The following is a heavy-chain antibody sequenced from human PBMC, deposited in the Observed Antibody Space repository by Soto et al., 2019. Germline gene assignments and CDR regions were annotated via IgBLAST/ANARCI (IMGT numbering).Heavy chain of an antibody. CDR2: ISSSSRTI. CDR1: GSTFSSYS. J-gene: IGHJ5*02. Sequence: EVQLVESGGGLVQPGGSLRLSCAASGSTFSSYSMSWVRLAPGKGLEWISYISSSSRTIYYADSVKGRFTISRDNAKNSLYLQINSLRAEDTAVYYCARDAVTSSFDPWGQGTLVTVSS. D-gene: IGHD4-17*01. V-gene: IGHV3-48*01. CDR3: ARDAVTSSFDP.